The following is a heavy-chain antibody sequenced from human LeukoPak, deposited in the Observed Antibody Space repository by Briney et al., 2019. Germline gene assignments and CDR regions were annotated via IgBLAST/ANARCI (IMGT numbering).Heavy chain of an antibody. D-gene: IGHD6-13*01. CDR2: IYYSGST. CDR3: ARDIPITAAGNFDY. CDR1: GGSISSYY. V-gene: IGHV4-59*12. J-gene: IGHJ4*02. Sequence: SETLSLTCTVSGGSISSYYWSWIRQPPGKGLEWIGYIYYSGSTNYNPSLKSRVTISVDTSKNQFSLKLSSVTAADTAVYYCARDIPITAAGNFDYWGQGILVTVSS.